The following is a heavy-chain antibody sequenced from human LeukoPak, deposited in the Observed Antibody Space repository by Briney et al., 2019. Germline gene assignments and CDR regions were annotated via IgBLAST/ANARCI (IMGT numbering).Heavy chain of an antibody. V-gene: IGHV1-69*13. D-gene: IGHD3-3*01. CDR2: IIPIFGTA. CDR1: GGTFSSYA. CDR3: AREYYDFWSGYYFYNWFDP. J-gene: IGHJ5*02. Sequence: ASVKVSCKASGGTFSSYAISWERQAPGQGLEWMGGIIPIFGTANYAQKFQGRVTITADESTSTAYMELSSLRSEDTAVYYCAREYYDFWSGYYFYNWFDPWGQGTLVTVSS.